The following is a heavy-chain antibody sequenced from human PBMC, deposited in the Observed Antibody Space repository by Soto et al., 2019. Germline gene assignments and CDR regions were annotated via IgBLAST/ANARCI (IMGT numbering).Heavy chain of an antibody. Sequence: PGGSLRLSCAASGFTFSTYTMNWVRQAPGKGLEWVSSINPRSIYLYYADSVKGRFTISRDNAKNSLYLQMNSLRAEDTAVYYCASELLTDYYYYCAMDVWGQGTTVTVSS. J-gene: IGHJ6*02. D-gene: IGHD2-8*01. CDR1: GFTFSTYT. V-gene: IGHV3-21*01. CDR3: ASELLTDYYYYCAMDV. CDR2: INPRSIYL.